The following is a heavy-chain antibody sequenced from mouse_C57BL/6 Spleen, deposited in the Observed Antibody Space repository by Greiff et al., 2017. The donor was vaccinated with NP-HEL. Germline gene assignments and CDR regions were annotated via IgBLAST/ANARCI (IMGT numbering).Heavy chain of an antibody. CDR1: GYAFSSSW. V-gene: IGHV1-82*01. J-gene: IGHJ2*01. D-gene: IGHD4-1*01. CDR3: AREGANWDFIDY. CDR2: IYPGDGDT. Sequence: QVQLQQSGPELVKPGASVKISCKASGYAFSSSWMNWVKQRPGKGLEWIGRIYPGDGDTNYNGKFKGKATLTADKSSSTAYMQLSSLTSEDSAVYCCAREGANWDFIDYWGQGTTLTVSS.